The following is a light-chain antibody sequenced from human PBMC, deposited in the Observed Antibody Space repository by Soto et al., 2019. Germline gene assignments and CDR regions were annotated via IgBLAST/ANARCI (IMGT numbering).Light chain of an antibody. CDR2: DAS. J-gene: IGKJ1*01. CDR1: QSVSGW. V-gene: IGKV1-5*01. Sequence: DIQRTQYPSSVSASVGDTVTVTCRASQSVSGWLAWYQQKPGEAPKLLIYDASALPRGVPSRFSGSGSGTKFTLTIASLQPDDFATYYCQQYETFSGTFGPGTKVDIK. CDR3: QQYETFSGT.